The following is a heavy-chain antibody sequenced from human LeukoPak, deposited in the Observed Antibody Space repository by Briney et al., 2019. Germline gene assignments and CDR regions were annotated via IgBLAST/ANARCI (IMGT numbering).Heavy chain of an antibody. V-gene: IGHV1-8*03. CDR1: GYTFTSYD. D-gene: IGHD3-22*01. Sequence: ASVKVSCKASGYTFTSYDINWVRQATGQGLEWMGWMNPNSGNTGYAQKFQGRVTITRNTSISTAYMELSSLRSDDTAVYYCARVWYYDSSGYFYFDYWGQGTLVTVSS. CDR2: MNPNSGNT. CDR3: ARVWYYDSSGYFYFDY. J-gene: IGHJ4*02.